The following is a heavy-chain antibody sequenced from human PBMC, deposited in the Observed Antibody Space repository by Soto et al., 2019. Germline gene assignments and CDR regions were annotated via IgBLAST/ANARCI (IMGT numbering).Heavy chain of an antibody. D-gene: IGHD5-18*01. J-gene: IGHJ4*02. CDR3: AKDVDTAMGPLGY. Sequence: PGGSLRLSCAASGFTFSSYGMHWVRQAPGKGLEWVAVISYDGSNKYYADSVKGRFTISRDNSKNTLYLQMNSLRAEDTAVYYCAKDVDTAMGPLGYWGQGTLVTVSS. CDR2: ISYDGSNK. V-gene: IGHV3-30*18. CDR1: GFTFSSYG.